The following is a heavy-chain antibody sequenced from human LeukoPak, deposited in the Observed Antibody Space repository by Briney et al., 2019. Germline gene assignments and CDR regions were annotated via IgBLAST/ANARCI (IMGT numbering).Heavy chain of an antibody. D-gene: IGHD3-22*01. Sequence: GASVKVSCKASGYTFNSYGISWVRQAPGQGLEWMGWISAYNGNTNYAQKLQGRVTMTTDTSTSTAYMELRSLRSDDTAVYYCARADSSGYYFDAFDIWGQGTMVTVSS. J-gene: IGHJ3*02. CDR2: ISAYNGNT. V-gene: IGHV1-18*01. CDR1: GYTFNSYG. CDR3: ARADSSGYYFDAFDI.